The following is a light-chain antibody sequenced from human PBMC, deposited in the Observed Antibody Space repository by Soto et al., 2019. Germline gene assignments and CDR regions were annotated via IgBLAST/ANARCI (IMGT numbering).Light chain of an antibody. CDR2: DAS. J-gene: IGKJ1*01. Sequence: EIVLTQSPATLSLSPGERATLSCRASQSVSTWLAWYQQKPGQAPRLLIYDASNRPTGIPDRFSGSGTGTDFTLPINSLEPEDFAVDYCAQRMWPCTVGQGTKGDIK. CDR1: QSVSTW. CDR3: AQRMWPCT. V-gene: IGKV3D-11*02.